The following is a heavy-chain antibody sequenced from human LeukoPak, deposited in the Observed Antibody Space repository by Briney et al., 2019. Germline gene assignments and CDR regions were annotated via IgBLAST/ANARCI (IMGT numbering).Heavy chain of an antibody. CDR1: GYTFTSYD. CDR2: MNPNSGNT. V-gene: IGHV1-8*01. D-gene: IGHD4-17*01. Sequence: APVKVSCKASGYTFTSYDINWVRQATGQGLEWMGWMNPNSGNTGYAQKFQGRVTMTRNTSISTAYMELSSLRSEDTAVYYCARGGYGDYYYYYYYGMDVWGQGTTVTVSS. CDR3: ARGGYGDYYYYYYYGMDV. J-gene: IGHJ6*02.